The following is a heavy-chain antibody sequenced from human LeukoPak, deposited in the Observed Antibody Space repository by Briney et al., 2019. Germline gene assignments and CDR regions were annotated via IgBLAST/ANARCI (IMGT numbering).Heavy chain of an antibody. D-gene: IGHD6-19*01. CDR1: GYAFSNYG. J-gene: IGHJ4*02. CDR2: ISTYNGNT. Sequence: ASVKVSCKASGYAFSNYGISWVRQAPGRGLEWMGWISTYNGNTNYAQRLQGRVTMTTDTSTSTAYMELRSLRSDDTAVYFCASGTSYSSGWQYWGQGTLVTVSS. V-gene: IGHV1-18*01. CDR3: ASGTSYSSGWQY.